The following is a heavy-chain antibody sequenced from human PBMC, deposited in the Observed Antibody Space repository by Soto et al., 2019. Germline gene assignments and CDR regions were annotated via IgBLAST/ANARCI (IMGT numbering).Heavy chain of an antibody. D-gene: IGHD3-10*01. CDR3: ARARMVRGVIYYYGMDV. Sequence: QVQLQESGPGLVKSSQTLSLTCAVSGGSISSGGNYWSWIRQHPGKGLEWVGYIYYSGSTYYNPSLTSRLTISVDTSKNQFSLKLNSVTAADTAVYYCARARMVRGVIYYYGMDVWGQGTTVTVSS. J-gene: IGHJ6*02. CDR2: IYYSGST. CDR1: GGSISSGGNY. V-gene: IGHV4-31*11.